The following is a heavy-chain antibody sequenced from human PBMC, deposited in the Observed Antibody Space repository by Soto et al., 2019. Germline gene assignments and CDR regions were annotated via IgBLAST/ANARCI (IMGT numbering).Heavy chain of an antibody. D-gene: IGHD2-15*01. CDR3: ARAALVVVTPAPWIYGMGV. Sequence: SVKVSCKASGGAFSSYAISWVRQAPGQGLEWMGGIIPIFGTTNYAQKFQGRVTITADESTGTAYMELSSLRSEDTAVYYCARAALVVVTPAPWIYGMGVWGQGTTVTVSS. CDR1: GGAFSSYA. J-gene: IGHJ6*02. CDR2: IIPIFGTT. V-gene: IGHV1-69*13.